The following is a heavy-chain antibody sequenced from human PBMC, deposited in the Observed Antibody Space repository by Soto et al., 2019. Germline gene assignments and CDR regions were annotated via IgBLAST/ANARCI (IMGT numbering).Heavy chain of an antibody. CDR2: ISSSSSSI. D-gene: IGHD2-2*01. CDR3: ARESCSSSSCSTRYGMDG. V-gene: IGHV3-48*03. J-gene: IGHJ6*02. CDR1: GFTLRSYE. Sequence: PXGSLRLSCVASGFTLRSYELNWVRQAPGKGLAWVSYISSSSSSISYPDSVRGRFTISRDNAKNSLYLQMNSLRAEDTAVYYCARESCSSSSCSTRYGMDGWGQGSTVTVSS.